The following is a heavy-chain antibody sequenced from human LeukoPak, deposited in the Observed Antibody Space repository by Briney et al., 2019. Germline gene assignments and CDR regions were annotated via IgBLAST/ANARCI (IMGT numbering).Heavy chain of an antibody. D-gene: IGHD4-17*01. J-gene: IGHJ3*01. Sequence: EGSLRLSCAASGFTFSSYAMSWVRQAPGKGLEWVSGISGSGGTTYYADSVKGRFTISRDNSKNMLYLQMNSLRAEDTAVYYCAKDSGDYGNWGQGTMVTVSS. CDR2: ISGSGGTT. CDR1: GFTFSSYA. V-gene: IGHV3-23*01. CDR3: AKDSGDYGN.